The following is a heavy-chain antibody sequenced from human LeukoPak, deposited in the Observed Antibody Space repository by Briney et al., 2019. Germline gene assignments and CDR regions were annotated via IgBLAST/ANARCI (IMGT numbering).Heavy chain of an antibody. CDR2: INPNSGGT. CDR1: GYTFTGYY. D-gene: IGHD3-10*01. CDR3: ARDRITMVRGVLHNWFDP. Sequence: ASVKVSCKASGYTFTGYYMHWVRQAPGQGLVWMGWINPNSGGTNYAQKFQGRVTMTRDTSISTAYMELSRLRSDDTAVYYCARDRITMVRGVLHNWFDPWGQGTLVTVSS. V-gene: IGHV1-2*02. J-gene: IGHJ5*02.